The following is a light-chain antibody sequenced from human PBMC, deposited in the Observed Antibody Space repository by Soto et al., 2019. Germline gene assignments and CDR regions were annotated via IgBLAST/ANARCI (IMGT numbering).Light chain of an antibody. Sequence: DIVMTQSPDSLAVSLGERATINCKSSQSVLYSSNNKNYLAWYQQKPGQPPKLLIYWASTRQSGVPDRFSGSGSVTDFTLTISSLQAEDVAVYYCQQYYSTWWTFGQGTKVEIK. V-gene: IGKV4-1*01. CDR3: QQYYSTWWT. CDR2: WAS. J-gene: IGKJ1*01. CDR1: QSVLYSSNNKNY.